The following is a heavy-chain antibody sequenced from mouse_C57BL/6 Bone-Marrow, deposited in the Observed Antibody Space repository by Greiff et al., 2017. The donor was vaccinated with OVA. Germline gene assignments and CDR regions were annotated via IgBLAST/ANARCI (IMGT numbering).Heavy chain of an antibody. CDR3: ARYYGSSPYWYFDV. V-gene: IGHV1-52*01. D-gene: IGHD1-1*01. J-gene: IGHJ1*03. CDR1: GYTFTSYW. CDR2: IDPSDSET. Sequence: QVQLQQPGAELVRPGSSVKLSCKASGYTFTSYWMHWVKQRPIQGLEWIGNIDPSDSETHYNQKFKDKATLTVDKSSSTAYMQLSSLTSEDSAVYYCARYYGSSPYWYFDVWGTGTTVTVSS.